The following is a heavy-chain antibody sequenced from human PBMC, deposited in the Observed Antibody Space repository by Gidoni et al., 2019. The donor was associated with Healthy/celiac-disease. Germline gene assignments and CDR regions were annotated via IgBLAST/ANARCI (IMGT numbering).Heavy chain of an antibody. D-gene: IGHD3-10*01. V-gene: IGHV1-2*02. CDR2: INPNSGGT. CDR3: ARDNDYYGSGSFNY. Sequence: QVQLVQSGAEVKKPGASVKVSCKASGYTFTGYYMHWVRQAPGQGLEWMGWINPNSGGTNYAQKLQGRVTMTRDTSISTAYMELSRLRSDDTAVYYCARDNDYYGSGSFNYWGQGTLVTVSS. CDR1: GYTFTGYY. J-gene: IGHJ4*02.